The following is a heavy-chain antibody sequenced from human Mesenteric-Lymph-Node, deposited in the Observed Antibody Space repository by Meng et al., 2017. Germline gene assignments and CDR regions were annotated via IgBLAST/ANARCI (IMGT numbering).Heavy chain of an antibody. CDR1: GGSVSSGSYY. V-gene: IGHV4-39*01. D-gene: IGHD4-17*01. CDR2: IYYSGST. Sequence: QVQLSESGPGLGRPSETLSLTCTVSGGSVSSGSYYWSWIRQAPGKELEWNGSIYYSGSTYYNPSIRSRVTMSLDTSKNQFSLKLSSVTATDMDVYYCARHDVGYGDYFDHWGQGTLVTVSS. J-gene: IGHJ4*02. CDR3: ARHDVGYGDYFDH.